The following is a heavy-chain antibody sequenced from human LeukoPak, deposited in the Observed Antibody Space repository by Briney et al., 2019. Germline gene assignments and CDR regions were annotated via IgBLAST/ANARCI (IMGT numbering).Heavy chain of an antibody. Sequence: SETLSLTCTVSVGSISSYSWSWIRQPPGKGLEWIGYIYYSGHTNYNPSLKSRVTILVDASKNQFSLKLSSVTAADTAVYYCARSIAGTTTGFDYWGQGTLVTVSS. J-gene: IGHJ4*02. CDR1: VGSISSYS. D-gene: IGHD1-20*01. CDR3: ARSIAGTTTGFDY. V-gene: IGHV4-59*01. CDR2: IYYSGHT.